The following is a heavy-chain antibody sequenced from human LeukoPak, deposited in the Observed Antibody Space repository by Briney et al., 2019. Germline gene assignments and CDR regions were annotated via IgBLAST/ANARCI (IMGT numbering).Heavy chain of an antibody. CDR2: ISWNSGSI. CDR1: GFTFDDYA. D-gene: IGHD6-13*01. Sequence: GGSLRLSCAASGFTFDDYAMHWVRQAPGKGLEWVSGISWNSGSIGYADSVKGRFTISRDNAKNSLYLQMNSLRAEDTALYYCAKGLTPSSWSNDAFDIWGQGTMVTVSS. J-gene: IGHJ3*02. V-gene: IGHV3-9*01. CDR3: AKGLTPSSWSNDAFDI.